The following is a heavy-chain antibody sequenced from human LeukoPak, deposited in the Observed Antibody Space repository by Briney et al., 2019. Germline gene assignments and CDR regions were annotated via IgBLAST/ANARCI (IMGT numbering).Heavy chain of an antibody. D-gene: IGHD3-10*01. CDR3: ARDVLLWFGELIL. CDR1: GYTFTSYG. Sequence: VASVKVSCKASGYTFTSYGISWVRQAPGQGLEWMGWISAYNGNTNYAQKLQGRVTMTTDTSTSTAHMELRSLRSDDTAVYYCARDVLLWFGELILWGQGTLVTVSS. CDR2: ISAYNGNT. J-gene: IGHJ4*02. V-gene: IGHV1-18*01.